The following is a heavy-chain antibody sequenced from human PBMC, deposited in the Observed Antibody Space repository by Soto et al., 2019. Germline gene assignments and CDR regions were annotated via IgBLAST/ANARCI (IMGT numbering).Heavy chain of an antibody. CDR1: GLSLSDYY. D-gene: IGHD3-10*02. J-gene: IGHJ4*02. CDR2: SSNSGTFT. V-gene: IGHV3-11*06. Sequence: GALRVFSEGSGLSLSDYYMGWIRQAPGRGLEWISYSSNSGTFTRYSDSVKGRFSISRDNTKNFMYLKMNSLRAEDTAVYYCARSGDNYNVLDYWGQGTPVT. CDR3: ARSGDNYNVLDY.